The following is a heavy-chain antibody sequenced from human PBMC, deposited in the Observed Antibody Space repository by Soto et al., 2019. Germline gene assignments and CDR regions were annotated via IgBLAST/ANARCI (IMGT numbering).Heavy chain of an antibody. CDR3: ARQYIAVARNYLDY. V-gene: IGHV4-61*01. J-gene: IGHJ4*02. CDR2: IYYSGST. Sequence: TLSLTCTVSGGSVSSGSYYWSWIRQPPGKGLEWIGYIYYSGSTNYNPSLKSRGTIPVDTSKNQFSLKLSSVAAADTAVYYCARQYIAVARNYLDYGGPGTLVTISS. D-gene: IGHD6-19*01. CDR1: GGSVSSGSYY.